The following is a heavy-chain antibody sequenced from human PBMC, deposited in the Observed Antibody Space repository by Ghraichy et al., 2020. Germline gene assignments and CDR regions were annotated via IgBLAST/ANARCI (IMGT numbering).Heavy chain of an antibody. CDR2: MNPSSANT. CDR1: GYTFTSYD. V-gene: IGHV1-8*01. Sequence: ASVKVSCKASGYTFTSYDIHWVRQATGQGLEWMGWMNPSSANTGYSQKFQGRVTMTRDTSTSIAYMELSSLRSEDTGVYYCARGLNAGCCSGGSCYVYWVPGTLVLVSS. CDR3: ARGLNAGCCSGGSCYVY. J-gene: IGHJ4*02. D-gene: IGHD2-15*01.